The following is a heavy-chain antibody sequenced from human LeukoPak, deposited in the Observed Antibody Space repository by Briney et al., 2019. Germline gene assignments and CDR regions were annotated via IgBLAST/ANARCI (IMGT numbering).Heavy chain of an antibody. CDR2: ISPNSGGT. D-gene: IGHD1-26*01. CDR1: GYTFTGYY. CDR3: ARDPEWELLGSYYYYYMDV. J-gene: IGHJ6*03. V-gene: IGHV1-2*02. Sequence: ASVKVSCKASGYTFTGYYMHWVRQAPGQGLEWMGWISPNSGGTKYAQKFQGRVTMTRDTSISTVYMELSRLRSDDTAVYYCARDPEWELLGSYYYYYMDVWGKGTTVTVSS.